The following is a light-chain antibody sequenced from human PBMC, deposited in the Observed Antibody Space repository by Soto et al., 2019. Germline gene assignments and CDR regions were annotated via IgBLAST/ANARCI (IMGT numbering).Light chain of an antibody. V-gene: IGLV2-8*01. J-gene: IGLJ2*01. Sequence: QSALTQPPSASGSPGQSVTISCTGTSSDVGGYNYVSWYQQHPGKAPKLMIYEVNKRPSGVPDRFSGSKSDNTASLTVSGLQAEDEAYYYCSSYAGSNYVIVGGGTKVTVL. CDR2: EVN. CDR3: SSYAGSNYVI. CDR1: SSDVGGYNY.